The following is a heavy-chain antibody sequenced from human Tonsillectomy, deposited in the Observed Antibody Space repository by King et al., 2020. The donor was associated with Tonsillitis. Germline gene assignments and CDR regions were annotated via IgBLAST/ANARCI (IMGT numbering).Heavy chain of an antibody. Sequence: HVQLQESGPGLVKPSQTLSLTCTVSGGSISSGNYYWSWIRQPAGKGLEWIGRIYTSGSTNYNPSLKSRVTMSVDTSKNQFSLKLSSVTAADTAVYYCARYTSSSFFDYWGQGTLVTVSS. D-gene: IGHD6-6*01. J-gene: IGHJ4*02. V-gene: IGHV4-61*02. CDR2: IYTSGST. CDR1: GGSISSGNYY. CDR3: ARYTSSSFFDY.